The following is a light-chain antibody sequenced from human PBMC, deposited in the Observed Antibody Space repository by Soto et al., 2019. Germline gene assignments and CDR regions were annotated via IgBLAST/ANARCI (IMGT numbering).Light chain of an antibody. CDR1: SSDVGRYDY. V-gene: IGLV2-14*01. CDR2: DVS. J-gene: IGLJ1*01. Sequence: QSALTQPASVSGPPGQSITISCTGTSSDVGRYDYVSWYQQHPGKAPKLMIYDVSNRPSGLSNRFSGSKSGNTASLTISGLQAEDEADYYCSSYTGSSTPYVFGTGTKVTVL. CDR3: SSYTGSSTPYV.